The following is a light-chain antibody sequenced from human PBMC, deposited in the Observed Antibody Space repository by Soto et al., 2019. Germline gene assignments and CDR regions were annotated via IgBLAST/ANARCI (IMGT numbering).Light chain of an antibody. V-gene: IGKV1-39*01. Sequence: DIQMTQSPSSLSASVGDRVTITCRTSQSVSIYVNWYQQKPGKAPILLIYASSSLQSGVPSRFSGSGSGTDFTLTISSLEPEDFATYYCQQSYSTPTFGQGKKVEIK. CDR2: ASS. J-gene: IGKJ2*01. CDR3: QQSYSTPT. CDR1: QSVSIY.